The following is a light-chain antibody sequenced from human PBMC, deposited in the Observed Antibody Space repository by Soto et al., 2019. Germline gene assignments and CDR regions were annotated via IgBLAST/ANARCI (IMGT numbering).Light chain of an antibody. CDR3: QQYGSSPPIT. Sequence: EIVMTQSPATLSVSPGERATLSCRASQSVSSNLAWYQQKPGQAPRLLIYGASTRATGIPARFSGGGSGTDFTLTISRLEPEDFAVYYCQQYGSSPPITFGHGTRLEIK. J-gene: IGKJ5*01. CDR2: GAS. V-gene: IGKV3-15*01. CDR1: QSVSSN.